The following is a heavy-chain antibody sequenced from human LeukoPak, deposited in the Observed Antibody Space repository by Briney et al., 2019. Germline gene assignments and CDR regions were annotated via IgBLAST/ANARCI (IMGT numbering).Heavy chain of an antibody. CDR1: GGSISSYY. V-gene: IGHV4-59*12. CDR3: ARTRGYSYGWIWFDP. Sequence: SETLSLTCTVSGGSISSYYWSWIRQPPGKGLEWIGYIYYSGSTNYNPSLKSRVTISVDTSKNQFSLKLSSVTAADTAVYYCARTRGYSYGWIWFDPWGQGTLVTVSS. CDR2: IYYSGST. J-gene: IGHJ5*02. D-gene: IGHD5-18*01.